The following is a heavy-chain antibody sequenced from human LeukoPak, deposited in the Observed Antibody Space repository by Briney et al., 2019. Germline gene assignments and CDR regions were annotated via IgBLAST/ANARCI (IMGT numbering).Heavy chain of an antibody. D-gene: IGHD6-13*01. CDR2: ISYDGSDK. V-gene: IGHV3-30*18. CDR3: AKAVGSISWSFDY. Sequence: GGSLRLSCAASGFTFSTYGMHWVRKAPGKGLEWVALISYDGSDKNHADSVKGRFTISRDNSKSTLYLQMDSLRGDDAAVYYCAKAVGSISWSFDYWGQGTLVTVSS. J-gene: IGHJ4*02. CDR1: GFTFSTYG.